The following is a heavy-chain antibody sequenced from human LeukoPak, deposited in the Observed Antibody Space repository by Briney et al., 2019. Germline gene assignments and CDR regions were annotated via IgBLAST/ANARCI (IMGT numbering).Heavy chain of an antibody. Sequence: PGGSLRLSCAASGFTFSDYYMSWIRQAPGKGLEWVSYISSSGSTIYYAGSVKGRFTISRDNAKNSLYLQMNSLRAEDTAVYYCAPWAGSYNNWFDPWGQGTLVTVSS. V-gene: IGHV3-11*01. D-gene: IGHD3-10*01. J-gene: IGHJ5*02. CDR1: GFTFSDYY. CDR3: APWAGSYNNWFDP. CDR2: ISSSGSTI.